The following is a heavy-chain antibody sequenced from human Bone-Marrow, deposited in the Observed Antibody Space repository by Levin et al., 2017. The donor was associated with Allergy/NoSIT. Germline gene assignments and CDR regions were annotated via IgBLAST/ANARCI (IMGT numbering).Heavy chain of an antibody. CDR1: GFTFSRYS. CDR3: ATRGRYYYTMDD. J-gene: IGHJ6*03. Sequence: ETLSLTCVASGFTFSRYSMNWVRQAPGKGLEWVASISTASSYIYYADSVGGRFTVSRDNARNSLYLQMTSLRAEDTAVYYCATRGRYYYTMDDWGHGTTVTVSS. CDR2: ISTASSYI. V-gene: IGHV3-21*01. D-gene: IGHD3-16*02.